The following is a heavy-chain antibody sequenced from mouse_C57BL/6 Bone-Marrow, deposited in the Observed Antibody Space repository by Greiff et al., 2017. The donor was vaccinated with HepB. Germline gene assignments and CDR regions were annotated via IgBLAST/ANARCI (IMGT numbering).Heavy chain of an antibody. CDR2: ISYSGST. D-gene: IGHD5-1-1*01. J-gene: IGHJ2*01. Sequence: EVKLMESGPGLAKPSQTLSLTCSVSGYSFTSDYWNWIRKFPGNKLEYMGYISYSGSTYYNSSLKSRITITRDTSKNQYYLQLKSVTTEDTATYYCASGYPYYFAYWGQGTPLTVSA. CDR3: ASGYPYYFAY. V-gene: IGHV3-8*01. CDR1: GYSFTSDY.